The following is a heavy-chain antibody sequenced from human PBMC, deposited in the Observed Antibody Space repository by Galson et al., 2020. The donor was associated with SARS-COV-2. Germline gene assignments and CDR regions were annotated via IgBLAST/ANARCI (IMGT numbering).Heavy chain of an antibody. V-gene: IGHV4-59*08. J-gene: IGHJ6*03. Sequence: SETLSLTCTVSGGSISSYYWSWIRQPPGKGLEWIGYIYYSGSTNYNPSLKSRVTISVDTSKNQFSLKLSSVTAADTAVYYCASAPHYYYYYMDVWGKGTTVTGSS. CDR2: IYYSGST. CDR1: GGSISSYY. CDR3: ASAPHYYYYYMDV.